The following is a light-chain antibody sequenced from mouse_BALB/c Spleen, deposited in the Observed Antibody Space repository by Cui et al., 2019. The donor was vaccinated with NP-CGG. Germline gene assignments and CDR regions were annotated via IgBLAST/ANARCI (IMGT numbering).Light chain of an antibody. Sequence: QAVVTQESALTTSPGETVPLTCRSSTGAVTTSNYANWVQEKPDHLFTGLIGGTNNRAPGVPARFSGSLIGDKVALTITGAQTEDEAIYFCALWYSNHWVFGGGTKLTVL. CDR1: TGAVTTSNY. V-gene: IGLV1*01. J-gene: IGLJ1*01. CDR2: GTN. CDR3: ALWYSNHWV.